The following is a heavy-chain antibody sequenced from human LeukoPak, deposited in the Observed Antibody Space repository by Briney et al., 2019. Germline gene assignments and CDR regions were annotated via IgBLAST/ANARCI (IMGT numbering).Heavy chain of an antibody. J-gene: IGHJ6*02. D-gene: IGHD6-19*01. CDR2: IYYSGST. V-gene: IGHV4-59*01. CDR1: GGSISSYY. CDR3: AREKWLAYYYYGMDV. Sequence: SETLSLTCTVSGGSISSYYWSWIRQPPGKGLEWIGYIYYSGSTNYNPSLKSRVTISVDTSKNQFSLKLSSVTAADTAVCYCAREKWLAYYYYGMDVWGQGTTVTVSS.